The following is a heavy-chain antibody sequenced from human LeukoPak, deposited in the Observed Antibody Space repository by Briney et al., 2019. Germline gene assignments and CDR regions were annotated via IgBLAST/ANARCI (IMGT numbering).Heavy chain of an antibody. Sequence: PSETLSLTCTVFGGSISSYYWSWIRQPPGKGLEWIGYIYYSGSTNYNPSLKSRVTISVDTSKNQFSLKLSSVTAADTAVYYCAREENAVFDYWGQGTLVTVSS. CDR1: GGSISSYY. CDR2: IYYSGST. CDR3: AREENAVFDY. J-gene: IGHJ4*02. D-gene: IGHD2-2*01. V-gene: IGHV4-59*01.